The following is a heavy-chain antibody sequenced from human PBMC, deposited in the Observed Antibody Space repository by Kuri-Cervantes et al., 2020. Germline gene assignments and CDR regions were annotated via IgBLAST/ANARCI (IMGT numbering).Heavy chain of an antibody. CDR3: ARHSSYGGYDVFIDF. V-gene: IGHV3-66*04. CDR1: GFTISSNY. CDR2: FYTGGST. D-gene: IGHD5-12*01. Sequence: GESLKISCAASGFTISSNYMSWVRQAPGKGLEWVSVFYTGGSTFYADSVKGRFTISRDISKNSLYLQMNSLRAEDTAVYYCARHSSYGGYDVFIDFWGQGTLVTVSS. J-gene: IGHJ4*02.